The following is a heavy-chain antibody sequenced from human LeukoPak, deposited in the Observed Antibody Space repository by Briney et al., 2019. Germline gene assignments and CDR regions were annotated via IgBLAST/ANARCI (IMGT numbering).Heavy chain of an antibody. CDR2: ISSASRTI. J-gene: IGHJ4*02. CDR1: GFTFSDYS. CDR3: VRDVGRFYYDSTGENY. D-gene: IGHD3-22*01. Sequence: GGSLRHSCAVSGFTFSDYSMNWVRQAPGKGLEWVSYISSASRTIKYADFVRGRFTVSRDNAKKSLHLQMNRLTTEDTAVYFCVRDVGRFYYDSTGENYWGQGTLVTVSS. V-gene: IGHV3-48*04.